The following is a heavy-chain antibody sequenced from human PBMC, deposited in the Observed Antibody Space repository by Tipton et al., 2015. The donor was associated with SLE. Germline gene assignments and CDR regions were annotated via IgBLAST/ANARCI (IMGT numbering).Heavy chain of an antibody. V-gene: IGHV4-59*11. J-gene: IGHJ2*01. D-gene: IGHD2-21*01. CDR3: AKADGVVGGQVPYWYFDL. CDR1: GGSISSHY. Sequence: TLSLTCTVSGGSISSHYWSWIRQPPGKGLEWIGCIYYSGSTNYNPSLNSRVTLSVDMSKNQFSLKLSSVTAADTAVYYCAKADGVVGGQVPYWYFDLWGRGTLVTVSS. CDR2: IYYSGST.